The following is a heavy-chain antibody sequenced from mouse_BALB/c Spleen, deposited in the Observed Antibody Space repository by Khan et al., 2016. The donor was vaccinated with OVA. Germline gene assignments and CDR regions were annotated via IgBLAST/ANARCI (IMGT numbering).Heavy chain of an antibody. CDR1: GYTFINYW. CDR3: ARRGLRWDFDY. V-gene: IGHV1-7*01. J-gene: IGHJ2*01. D-gene: IGHD1-1*01. Sequence: VELVESGAELAKPGASVKMSCKASGYTFINYWILWVKQRPGQGLEWIGYINPSTGYTAYNQNFKDKATLTAAKSSSTAYMQLSRLTSEDSAVYYCARRGLRWDFDYWGQGTTLTVSS. CDR2: INPSTGYT.